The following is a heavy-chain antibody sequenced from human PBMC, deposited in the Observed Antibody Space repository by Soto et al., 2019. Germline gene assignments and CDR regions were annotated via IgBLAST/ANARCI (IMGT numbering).Heavy chain of an antibody. CDR1: GGSISSGGYY. D-gene: IGHD5-18*01. CDR3: ACGANVETDMAYYFDY. Sequence: QVQLQESGPGLVKPSQTLSLTCTVSGGSISSGGYYWSWIRQHPGKGLAWIGYIYSSGSTYYNPFITRRVTVAVDTSKNQVALKLSSVTAADTAVYSCACGANVETDMAYYFDYWGQGTLVTVSS. J-gene: IGHJ4*02. CDR2: IYSSGST. V-gene: IGHV4-31*03.